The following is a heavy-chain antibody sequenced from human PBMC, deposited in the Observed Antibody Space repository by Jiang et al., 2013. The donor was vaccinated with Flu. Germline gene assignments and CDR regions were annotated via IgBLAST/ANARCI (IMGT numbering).Heavy chain of an antibody. CDR1: GGTFGDYA. V-gene: IGHV1-69*04. J-gene: IGHJ4*02. D-gene: IGHD3-22*01. Sequence: SGAEVKKPGSSVKVSCKASGGTFGDYAICWVRQAPGQGLEWMGRIIPNLGIVNYAQKFQGRVTITADRFTSTAYMELSSLRSEDTAFYYCARDPGDYYDSGVDHARGQGTLVTVSS. CDR2: IIPNLGIV. CDR3: ARDPGDYYDSGVDHA.